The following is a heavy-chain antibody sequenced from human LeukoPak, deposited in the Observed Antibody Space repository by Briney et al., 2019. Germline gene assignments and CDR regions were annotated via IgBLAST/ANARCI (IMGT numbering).Heavy chain of an antibody. CDR2: INPNSGGT. V-gene: IGHV1-2*02. D-gene: IGHD6-6*01. J-gene: IGHJ4*02. CDR3: ARVRRIVYSSSSSFDY. Sequence: ASVKVSCKASGYTFTGYYMHWVRQAPGQGLVWMGWINPNSGGTNYAQKFQGRVTMTRDTSISTAYMELSRLRSDDTAVYYCARVRRIVYSSSSSFDYWGQGTLVTVSS. CDR1: GYTFTGYY.